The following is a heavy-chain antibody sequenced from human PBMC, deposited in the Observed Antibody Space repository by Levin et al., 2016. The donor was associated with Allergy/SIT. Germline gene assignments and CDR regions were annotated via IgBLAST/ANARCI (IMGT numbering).Heavy chain of an antibody. CDR2: ISSSSSYI. V-gene: IGHV3-21*01. J-gene: IGHJ4*02. CDR1: GFTFSSYS. D-gene: IGHD2-15*01. CDR3: ARDRIHIVVAHTYPIDY. Sequence: GGSLRLSCAASGFTFSSYSMNWVRQAPGKGLEWVSSISSSSSYIYYADSVKGRFTISRDNAKNSLYLQMNSLRAEDTAVYYCARDRIHIVVAHTYPIDYWGQGTLVTVSS.